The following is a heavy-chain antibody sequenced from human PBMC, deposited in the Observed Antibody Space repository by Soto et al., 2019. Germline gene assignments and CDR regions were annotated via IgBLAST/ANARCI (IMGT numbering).Heavy chain of an antibody. Sequence: QVQLVQSGAEVRKPGSSVKVSCKTSGGTFSSYAIVWVRQAPGQGLEWMGGIIPMIGTTNYAQRFQGRLKITADESTSTAYRERSSLTSDDTAVYYCARDPYCGGDCHTDYWFHRCGQGTLVTVSS. CDR2: IIPMIGTT. CDR1: GGTFSSYA. CDR3: ARDPYCGGDCHTDYWFHR. V-gene: IGHV1-69*01. D-gene: IGHD2-21*02. J-gene: IGHJ5*02.